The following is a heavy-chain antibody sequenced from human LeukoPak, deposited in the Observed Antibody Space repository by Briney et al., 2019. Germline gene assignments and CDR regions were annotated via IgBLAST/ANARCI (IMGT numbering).Heavy chain of an antibody. CDR2: VIGSAGSS. D-gene: IGHD2-2*01. CDR1: EFTFNFYA. CDR3: AKGAAASRIGAFDL. Sequence: PGGSLRLSCAASEFTFNFYAMSWVRQAPGKGLEWVSTVIGSAGSSYYADSVKGRFTISRDNSKNTLCLQMNGLRAEDTAVYHCAKGAAASRIGAFDLWGQGTMVTVSS. V-gene: IGHV3-23*01. J-gene: IGHJ3*01.